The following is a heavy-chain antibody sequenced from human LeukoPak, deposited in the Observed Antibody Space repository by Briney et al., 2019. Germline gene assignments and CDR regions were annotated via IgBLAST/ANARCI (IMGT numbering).Heavy chain of an antibody. D-gene: IGHD6-19*01. CDR1: GGTFSSYA. CDR3: ASGESPRMGAGTIIDY. V-gene: IGHV1-69*13. CDR2: IIPIFGTA. J-gene: IGHJ4*02. Sequence: SVTVSFTASGGTFSSYAISWVRQAPGQGLEWMGGIIPIFGTADYAQKFQGRVTITADESTSTAYMELSSLRSEDTAVYYCASGESPRMGAGTIIDYWGQGTLVTVSS.